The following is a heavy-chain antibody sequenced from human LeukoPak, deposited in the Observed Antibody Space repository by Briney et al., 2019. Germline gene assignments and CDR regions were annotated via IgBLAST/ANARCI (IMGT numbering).Heavy chain of an antibody. D-gene: IGHD2-21*02. J-gene: IGHJ4*02. V-gene: IGHV1-3*04. CDR3: ARNTETAIPLPYYFDY. CDR2: INTGNGNT. CDR1: GYTFTSYA. Sequence: ASVRVSCKASGYTFTSYAMHWVRQAPGQRLECMGWINTGNGNTKYSQKFQGRVTITRDTTASTAYMDLSSLRSEDTAVYYCARNTETAIPLPYYFDYWGQGTLVTVSS.